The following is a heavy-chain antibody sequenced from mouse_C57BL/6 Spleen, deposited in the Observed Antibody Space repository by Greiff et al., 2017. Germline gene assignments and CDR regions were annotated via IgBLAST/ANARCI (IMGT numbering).Heavy chain of an antibody. Sequence: QVQLKESGTELVKPGASVKLSCKASGYTFTSYWMHWVKQRPGQGLEWIGNINPSNGGTNYNEKFKSKATLTVDKSSSTAYMQLSSLTSEDSAVYYCARGTWDDWYFDVWGTGTTVTVSS. CDR2: INPSNGGT. CDR3: ARGTWDDWYFDV. CDR1: GYTFTSYW. J-gene: IGHJ1*03. V-gene: IGHV1-53*01. D-gene: IGHD4-1*01.